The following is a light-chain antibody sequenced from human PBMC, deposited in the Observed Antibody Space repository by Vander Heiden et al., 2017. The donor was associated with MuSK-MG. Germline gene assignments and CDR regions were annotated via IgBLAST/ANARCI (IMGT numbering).Light chain of an antibody. CDR1: SSDIGGYKY. CDR3: SSYTSSNTLV. J-gene: IGLJ2*01. V-gene: IGLV2-14*03. Sequence: QSALTQPASVSGSPGQSNTISCSGTSSDIGGYKYVYWYQQHPGKAPKLLIYDVSNRPSGVSNRFSGSKSGNTASLTISGLQAEDEADYYCSSYTSSNTLVFGGGTKLAVL. CDR2: DVS.